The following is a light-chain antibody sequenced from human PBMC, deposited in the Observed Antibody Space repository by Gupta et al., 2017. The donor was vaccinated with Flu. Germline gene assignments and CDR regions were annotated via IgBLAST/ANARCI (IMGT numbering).Light chain of an antibody. J-gene: IGKJ4*01. CDR1: QDISSH. V-gene: IGKV1-33*01. CDR3: QHYETVPPT. CDR2: AAS. Sequence: DIQMTQSPSSLSASVGDRVTITCQASQDISSHLNWYQLKPGRAPKLLIYAASNLETGVTSRFSGGGHGTDFAFTITTLQPEDIATYFCQHYETVPPTFGGGTKVEI.